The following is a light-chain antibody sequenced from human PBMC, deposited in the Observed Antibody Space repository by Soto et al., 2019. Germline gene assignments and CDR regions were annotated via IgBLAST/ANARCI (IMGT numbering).Light chain of an antibody. Sequence: QSVLTQPRSVSGSPGQSVTISCTGTSSDVGGYNYVSWYQQHPGKAPKLMIYDVSKRPSGVPDRFSSSKSGNTASLTISGLQAEDEADYYCCSYAGSYTHVFGTGTKLTV. CDR2: DVS. CDR3: CSYAGSYTHV. J-gene: IGLJ1*01. V-gene: IGLV2-11*01. CDR1: SSDVGGYNY.